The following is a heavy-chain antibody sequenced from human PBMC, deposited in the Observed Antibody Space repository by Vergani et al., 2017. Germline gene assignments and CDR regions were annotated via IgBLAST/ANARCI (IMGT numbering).Heavy chain of an antibody. V-gene: IGHV1-18*04. CDR3: ARDPVIVVVPAAAYYYYYYGMDV. Sequence: QVQLVQSGAEVKKPGASVTVSCKASGYTFTSYGISWVRQAPGQGLEWMGWISAYNGNTNYAQKLQGRVTMTTDTSTSTAYMELRSLSSDDTAVYYCARDPVIVVVPAAAYYYYYYGMDVWGQGTTVTVSS. CDR1: GYTFTSYG. D-gene: IGHD2-2*01. CDR2: ISAYNGNT. J-gene: IGHJ6*02.